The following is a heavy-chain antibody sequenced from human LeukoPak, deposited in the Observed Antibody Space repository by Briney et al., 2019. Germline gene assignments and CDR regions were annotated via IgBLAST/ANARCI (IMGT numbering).Heavy chain of an antibody. J-gene: IGHJ4*02. CDR3: AKGVTFGGVIVPSSYFDY. Sequence: GGSLRLSCEASGFTFSNFWMHWVRQSPGGGLMWLSRIFGDGISTYYADSVKGRFTISRDNSKNTLYLQMNSLRAEDTAVYYCAKGVTFGGVIVPSSYFDYWGQGTLVTVSS. D-gene: IGHD3-16*02. CDR2: IFGDGIST. V-gene: IGHV3-74*01. CDR1: GFTFSNFW.